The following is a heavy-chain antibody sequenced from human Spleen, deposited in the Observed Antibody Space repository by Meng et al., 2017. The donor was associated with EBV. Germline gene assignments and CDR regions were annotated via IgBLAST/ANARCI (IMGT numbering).Heavy chain of an antibody. CDR2: INAGNGNT. Sequence: QVQLVQSGAEVKKPGASVKVSCKASGYTFTSYAMHWVRQAPGQRLEWMGWINAGNGNTKYSQKFQGRVTITRDTSASTAYMELSSLRSEDTAVYYCARGGYYYDSSGYFGPFDYWGQGTMVTVS. D-gene: IGHD3-22*01. CDR1: GYTFTSYA. J-gene: IGHJ4*02. CDR3: ARGGYYYDSSGYFGPFDY. V-gene: IGHV1-3*01.